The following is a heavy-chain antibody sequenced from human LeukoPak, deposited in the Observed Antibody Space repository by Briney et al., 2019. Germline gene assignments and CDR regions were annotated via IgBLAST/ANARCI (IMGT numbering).Heavy chain of an antibody. J-gene: IGHJ6*02. V-gene: IGHV3-23*01. CDR3: AKEDLSDGMDV. CDR2: ISGSGGGT. Sequence: GGSLRLSCAASGFTLSGYAMSWVRQAPGKGLEWGSAISGSGGGTFYTDSVKGRFTISRDNSKNTLYLQMNSLRAEDTAIYYCAKEDLSDGMDVWGQGTTVTVS. CDR1: GFTLSGYA.